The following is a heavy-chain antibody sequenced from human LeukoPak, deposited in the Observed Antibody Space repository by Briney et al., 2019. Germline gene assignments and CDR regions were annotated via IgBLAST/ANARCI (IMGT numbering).Heavy chain of an antibody. CDR2: IYYSGST. CDR1: GGSFSGYY. D-gene: IGHD2-15*01. Sequence: SETLSLTCAVYGGSFSGYYWSWIRQHPGKGLEWIGYIYYSGSTYYNPSLKSRVTISVDTSKNQFSLKLSSVTAADTAVYYCARGGGVTRTIDYWGQGTLVTVSS. V-gene: IGHV4-31*11. J-gene: IGHJ4*02. CDR3: ARGGGVTRTIDY.